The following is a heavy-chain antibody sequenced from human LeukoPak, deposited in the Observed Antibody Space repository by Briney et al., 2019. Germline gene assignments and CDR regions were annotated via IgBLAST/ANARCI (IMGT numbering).Heavy chain of an antibody. Sequence: GGSLRLSCAASGFTFSSYGMHWVRQAPGKGLELVAVIWYDGSNKYYADSVKGRFTISRDNSKNTLYLQMNSLRAEDTAVYFCARDLVGDYCDSSCYYYANWGQGTLVTVSS. CDR2: IWYDGSNK. J-gene: IGHJ4*02. D-gene: IGHD3-22*01. CDR3: ARDLVGDYCDSSCYYYAN. CDR1: GFTFSSYG. V-gene: IGHV3-33*01.